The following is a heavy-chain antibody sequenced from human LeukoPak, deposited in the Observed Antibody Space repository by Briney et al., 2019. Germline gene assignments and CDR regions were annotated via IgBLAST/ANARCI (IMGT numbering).Heavy chain of an antibody. J-gene: IGHJ6*02. Sequence: ASVTLSCKASGYTFTSHGISWVRQAPGQGLEWMGWISAYNGNTNYAQNIKGRVTITTDTSTRIAHKELRSIRSDATAEYYSARRAGAAAFYYYYYGMYVWGQGTTVTVSS. D-gene: IGHD6-13*01. CDR2: ISAYNGNT. CDR3: ARRAGAAAFYYYYYGMYV. V-gene: IGHV1-18*01. CDR1: GYTFTSHG.